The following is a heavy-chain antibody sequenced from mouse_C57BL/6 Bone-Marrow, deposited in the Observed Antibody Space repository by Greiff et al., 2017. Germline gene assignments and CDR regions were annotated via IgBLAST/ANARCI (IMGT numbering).Heavy chain of an antibody. CDR3: ASLVLYAMDY. Sequence: EVKLVESGGGLVQPVESLKLSCESNEYEFPSHDMSWVRKTPETRLELVAAINSDGGSTYYPDTMERRFIISRDNTKKTLYLQMSSLRSEDTALYYCASLVLYAMDYWGQGTSVTVSS. V-gene: IGHV5-2*01. CDR1: EYEFPSHD. CDR2: INSDGGST. J-gene: IGHJ4*01.